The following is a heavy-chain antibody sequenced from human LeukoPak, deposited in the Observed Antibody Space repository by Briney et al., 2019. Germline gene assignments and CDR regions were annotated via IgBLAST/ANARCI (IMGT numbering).Heavy chain of an antibody. CDR3: ARRTVDMDV. V-gene: IGHV4-34*01. CDR2: INHGGNT. CDR1: GGSFSDYY. D-gene: IGHD4-11*01. Sequence: SETLSLTCAVYGGSFSDYYWTWIRQPPGKGLEWIGEINHGGNTNYNPSLKSRVTISVDTSKNQFSLKLSSVTAADTAVYYCARRTVDMDVWGKGTTVTISS. J-gene: IGHJ6*03.